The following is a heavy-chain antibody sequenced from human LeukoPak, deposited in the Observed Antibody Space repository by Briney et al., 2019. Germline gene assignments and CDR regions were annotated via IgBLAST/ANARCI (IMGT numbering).Heavy chain of an antibody. CDR3: ARGADSSGYYSIFYFDY. V-gene: IGHV4-59*01. Sequence: SETLSLTCTVSGGSISSYYWNWIRQPPGKGLEWMGYIYYSGSTNYNPSLKSRVTISVDTSKNQFSLKLSSVTAADTAVYYCARGADSSGYYSIFYFDYWGQGTLVTVSS. CDR2: IYYSGST. J-gene: IGHJ4*02. D-gene: IGHD3-22*01. CDR1: GGSISSYY.